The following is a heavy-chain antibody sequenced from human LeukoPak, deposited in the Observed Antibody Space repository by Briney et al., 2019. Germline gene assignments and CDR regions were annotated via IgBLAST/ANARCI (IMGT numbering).Heavy chain of an antibody. CDR2: IKQDGSEK. Sequence: GGSLRLSCAASGFTISSYWMSWVRQAPGKGLEWVANIKQDGSEKYYVDSVKGRFTISRDNAKNSLYLQMNSLRAEDTAVYYCARGELLFDYWGQGTLVTVSS. J-gene: IGHJ4*02. V-gene: IGHV3-7*04. D-gene: IGHD1-26*01. CDR1: GFTISSYW. CDR3: ARGELLFDY.